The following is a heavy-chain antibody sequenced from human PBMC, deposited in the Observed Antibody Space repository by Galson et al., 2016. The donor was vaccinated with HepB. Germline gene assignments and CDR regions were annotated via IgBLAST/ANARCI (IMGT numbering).Heavy chain of an antibody. CDR1: GGSISSGGYC. V-gene: IGHV4-31*03. CDR2: IYDSGSS. Sequence: TLSLTCTVSGGSISSGGYCWSWIRQHPGKGLEWIGFIYDSGSSYHNPYLQSRVAISVATSNNPFSLTLISVTAADTAVYYCACGVYGHYYDKRHYHYFDNWGQGTLVTVSS. J-gene: IGHJ4*02. D-gene: IGHD3-22*01. CDR3: ACGVYGHYYDKRHYHYFDN.